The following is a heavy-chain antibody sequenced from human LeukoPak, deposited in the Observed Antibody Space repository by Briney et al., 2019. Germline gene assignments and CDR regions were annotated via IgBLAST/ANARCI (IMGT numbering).Heavy chain of an antibody. CDR1: GFTFSSYS. CDR3: AKKAQYDGHYPLDY. D-gene: IGHD4/OR15-4a*01. V-gene: IGHV3-23*01. Sequence: GGSLRLSCAASGFTFSSYSMSWVRQAPGKGLEWVSGTSDRGDCTYYADSVKGRFTISRDTSKNTLYLQMNSLRAEDTALYFCAKKAQYDGHYPLDYWGQGTLVTVPA. J-gene: IGHJ4*02. CDR2: TSDRGDCT.